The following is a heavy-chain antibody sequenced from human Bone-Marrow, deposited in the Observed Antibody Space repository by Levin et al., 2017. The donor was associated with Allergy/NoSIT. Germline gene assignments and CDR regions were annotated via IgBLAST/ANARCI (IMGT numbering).Heavy chain of an antibody. D-gene: IGHD3-16*01. Sequence: RASVKVSCRASGFSLSGHAMSWVRQAPGKGLNWVSAISGDGNDEYYADSVKGRFTVSRDTSGNTVFLQMDSLSAEDTAVYYCAYDSVLPFEYWGQGTLVTVSS. CDR3: AYDSVLPFEY. V-gene: IGHV3-23*01. J-gene: IGHJ4*02. CDR2: ISGDGNDE. CDR1: GFSLSGHA.